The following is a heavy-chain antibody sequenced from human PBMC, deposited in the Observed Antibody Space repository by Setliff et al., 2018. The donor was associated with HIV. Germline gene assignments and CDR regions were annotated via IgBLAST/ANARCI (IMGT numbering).Heavy chain of an antibody. J-gene: IGHJ1*01. CDR2: VFYSGGS. V-gene: IGHV4-39*01. CDR1: GDSXSTGRYY. CDR3: ARHCSGGTCYGPDAENFLH. D-gene: IGHD2-15*01. Sequence: PSXTLSXXXTVSGDSXSTGRYYWGWIRQPPGKGLEWIGSVFYSGGSYYTPSLKSRVTISVDTSKNQFFLKLSSVNAADTAVYYCARHCSGGTCYGPDAENFLHWGQGTLVTVSS.